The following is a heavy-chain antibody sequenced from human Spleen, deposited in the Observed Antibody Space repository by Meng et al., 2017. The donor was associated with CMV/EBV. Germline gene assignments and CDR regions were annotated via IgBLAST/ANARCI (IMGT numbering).Heavy chain of an antibody. CDR1: VYTFSGYY. J-gene: IGHJ6*02. CDR3: ARVGDLYCSSTSCYYYYGMDV. Sequence: ASVNVSCKASVYTFSGYYMHWVRQAPGQGLEWMGWISAYNGNTNYAQKLQGRVTMTTDTSTSTAYMEMRSLRSDDTAVYYCARVGDLYCSSTSCYYYYGMDVWGQGTTVTVSS. CDR2: ISAYNGNT. D-gene: IGHD2-2*01. V-gene: IGHV1-18*04.